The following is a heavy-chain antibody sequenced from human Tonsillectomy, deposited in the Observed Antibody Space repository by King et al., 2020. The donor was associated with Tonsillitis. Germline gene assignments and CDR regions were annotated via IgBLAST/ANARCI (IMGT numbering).Heavy chain of an antibody. J-gene: IGHJ4*02. CDR2: ISDDGSNK. CDR3: AKGDYYFDY. CDR1: GFTFSSYG. D-gene: IGHD2-21*02. Sequence: VQLVESGGGVVQPGRSLRLSCAASGFTFSSYGMHWVRQAPGKGLEWVAVISDDGSNKYYADSVKGRFTISRDNSKNTLYLQMNSLRAEDTAVYYCAKGDYYFDYWGQGTLVTVSS. V-gene: IGHV3-30*18.